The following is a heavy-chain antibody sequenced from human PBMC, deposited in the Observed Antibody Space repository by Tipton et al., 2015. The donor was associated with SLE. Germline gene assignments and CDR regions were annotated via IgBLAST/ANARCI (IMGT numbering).Heavy chain of an antibody. D-gene: IGHD2-15*01. CDR2: ISNSETT. CDR1: SGSIIGYY. CDR3: AGAWQGYCSGGTCYVLDY. J-gene: IGHJ4*02. V-gene: IGHV4-59*01. Sequence: TLSLTCTVSSGSIIGYYWSWIRQPAGKGLEWSGYISNSETTNYNPSLKSRVTISVDTSKNQFSLKLRSVTAADTAVYYCAGAWQGYCSGGTCYVLDYWGQGTLVTVSS.